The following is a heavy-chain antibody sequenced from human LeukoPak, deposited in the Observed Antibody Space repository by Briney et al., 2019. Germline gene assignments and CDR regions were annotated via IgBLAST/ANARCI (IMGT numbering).Heavy chain of an antibody. V-gene: IGHV1-58*02. CDR3: ARDRLRFLPWDWFDP. J-gene: IGHJ5*02. CDR1: GFTFTSFA. Sequence: SVKVSCKASGFTFTSFAIQWVRQARGQRLEWIGWIVVGSGNTKYAQKFQGRVTMTTDTSTSTAYMELRSLRSDDTAVYYCARDRLRFLPWDWFDPWGQGTLVTVSS. CDR2: IVVGSGNT. D-gene: IGHD3-3*01.